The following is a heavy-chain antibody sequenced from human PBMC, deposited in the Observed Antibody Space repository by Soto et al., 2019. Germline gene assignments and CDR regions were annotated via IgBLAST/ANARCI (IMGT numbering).Heavy chain of an antibody. CDR2: TYYRSKWYN. CDR3: ARDSELGIPNWFDP. D-gene: IGHD7-27*01. V-gene: IGHV6-1*01. J-gene: IGHJ5*02. Sequence: KQSQTLSLTCAISGDSVSSNSAAWNWIRQSPSRGLEWLGRTYYRSKWYNDYAVSVKSRITINPDTSKNQFSLQLNSVTPEGTAVYYCARDSELGIPNWFDPWGQGTLVTVSS. CDR1: GDSVSSNSAA.